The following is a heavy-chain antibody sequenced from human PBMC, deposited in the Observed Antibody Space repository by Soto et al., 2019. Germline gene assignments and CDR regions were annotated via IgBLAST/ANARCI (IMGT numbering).Heavy chain of an antibody. CDR3: TTGQRPIRFLEWLSRYYFDY. D-gene: IGHD3-3*01. CDR1: GYTLVELS. CDR2: YDPEDGET. Sequence: QLQLVQSGAEVKKPGASVKVSCKVSGYTLVELSMHWVRQAPGKGLEWMGGYDPEDGETIYAQTFQGRITMTEDTSTDKDYIELSSLRSEDTAVYYCTTGQRPIRFLEWLSRYYFDYWGQGTLVTVSS. J-gene: IGHJ4*02. V-gene: IGHV1-24*01.